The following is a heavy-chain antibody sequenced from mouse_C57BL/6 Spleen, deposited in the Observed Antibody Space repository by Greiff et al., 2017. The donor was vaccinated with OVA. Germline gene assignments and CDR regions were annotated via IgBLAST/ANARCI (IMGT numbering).Heavy chain of an antibody. Sequence: EVQGVESGGGLVQPGGSLRLSCAASGFTFTDYYMSWVRQPPGKALEWLGFIRNKANGYTTEYSASVKGRFTISRDNSQSILYLQMNAPRAEDSATYYCARALHYGIIYGYAMDDWGQGTSVTVSS. J-gene: IGHJ4*01. V-gene: IGHV7-3*01. D-gene: IGHD1-1*01. CDR1: GFTFTDYY. CDR2: IRNKANGYTT. CDR3: ARALHYGIIYGYAMDD.